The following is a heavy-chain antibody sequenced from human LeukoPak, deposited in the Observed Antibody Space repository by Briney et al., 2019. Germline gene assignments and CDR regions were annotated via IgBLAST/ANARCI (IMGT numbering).Heavy chain of an antibody. D-gene: IGHD2-15*01. CDR3: ARDLGYCSGGSCYPAWFDP. CDR2: INHSGST. CDR1: GGSISSYY. J-gene: IGHJ5*02. Sequence: RPSETLSLTCTVSGGSISSYYWSWIRQPPGKGLEWIGEINHSGSTNYNPSLKSRVTISVDTSKNQFSLKLSSVTAADTAVYYCARDLGYCSGGSCYPAWFDPWGQGTLVTVSS. V-gene: IGHV4-34*01.